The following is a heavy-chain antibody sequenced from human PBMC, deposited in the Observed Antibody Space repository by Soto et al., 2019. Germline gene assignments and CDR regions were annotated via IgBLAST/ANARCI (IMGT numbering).Heavy chain of an antibody. Sequence: ASVKVSCKDSVYTYTSYDMNWVRQDTGQGLEWMGWISAYNGNTNYAQKLQGRVTMTTDTSTSTAYMELRSLRSDDTAVYYCAREKAARYYYMDVWGKGTTVTVSS. V-gene: IGHV1-18*01. CDR2: ISAYNGNT. J-gene: IGHJ6*03. CDR3: AREKAARYYYMDV. CDR1: VYTYTSYD. D-gene: IGHD2-15*01.